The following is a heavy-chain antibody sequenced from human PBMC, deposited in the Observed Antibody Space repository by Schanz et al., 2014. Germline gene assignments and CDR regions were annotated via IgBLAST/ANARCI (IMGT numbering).Heavy chain of an antibody. Sequence: QVQLVQSGAEVKKPGSSMKVSCKASGGTFSTYPINWLRQAPGQGLEWMGRIIPSLGLAKYEQKFQDKVTITADTSTTTAYMELSGLRYEDTALYYCARGTMPGTFDIWGQGTMVTVSS. D-gene: IGHD2-2*01. CDR3: ARGTMPGTFDI. CDR2: IIPSLGLA. V-gene: IGHV1-69*02. J-gene: IGHJ3*02. CDR1: GGTFSTYP.